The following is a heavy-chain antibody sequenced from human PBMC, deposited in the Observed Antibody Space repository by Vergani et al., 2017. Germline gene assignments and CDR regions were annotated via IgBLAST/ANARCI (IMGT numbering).Heavy chain of an antibody. V-gene: IGHV3-30*02. CDR2: IRYDVSNK. Sequence: VQLLESGGGVVQPGGSLRLSCAASGFTFSSYGMHCVRQAPGKGLEWVAFIRYDVSNKYYTDSGKGRFTISRDNSKNTLSLQMNSLTAEDTAIYYCAGPQGTSAYYYGWFDCWGQGMLVTVSS. CDR1: GFTFSSYG. CDR3: AGPQGTSAYYYGWFDC. D-gene: IGHD3-22*01. J-gene: IGHJ4*02.